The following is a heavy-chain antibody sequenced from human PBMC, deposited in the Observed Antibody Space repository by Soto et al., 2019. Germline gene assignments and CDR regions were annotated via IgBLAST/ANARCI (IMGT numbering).Heavy chain of an antibody. CDR3: ARDLSSCTSARCYSYYYGMDV. CDR1: GFNFSRHW. CDR2: INSDGSRT. V-gene: IGHV3-74*01. J-gene: IGHJ6*02. D-gene: IGHD2-2*01. Sequence: PGGSLRLSCSASGFNFSRHWTHWVRQVPGRGLMWVSHINSDGSRTTYADSVKGRFTISRDNAKNTLYLQMNSLRAEDTAVYYCARDLSSCTSARCYSYYYGMDVWGQGTTVTVSS.